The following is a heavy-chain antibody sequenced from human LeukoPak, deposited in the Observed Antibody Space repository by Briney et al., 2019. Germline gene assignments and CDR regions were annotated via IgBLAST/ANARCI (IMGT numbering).Heavy chain of an antibody. D-gene: IGHD6-13*01. J-gene: IGHJ4*02. CDR3: ARDGPRSSSSLHY. V-gene: IGHV3-21*01. Sequence: GGSLRLSCAASGFTFSSYSMNWVRQAPGKGLEWVSSISSSSYIYYADSVKGRFTISRDNAKNSLYLQMNSLRAEDTAVYYCARDGPRSSSSLHYWGQGTLVTVSS. CDR2: ISSSSYI. CDR1: GFTFSSYS.